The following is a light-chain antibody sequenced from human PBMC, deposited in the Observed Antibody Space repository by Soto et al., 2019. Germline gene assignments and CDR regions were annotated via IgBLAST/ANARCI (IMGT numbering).Light chain of an antibody. CDR1: QSVSSTY. J-gene: IGKJ1*01. CDR2: GAS. V-gene: IGKV3-20*01. Sequence: EIVMTQAPVTLSVSPGEIVTLSCSASQSVSSTYLAWYQQKPGQAPRLLIYGASSRATGIPDRFSGSGSGTDFTLIISRLEPEDFAVYYCQKYGSSPEKFGQGTKVDIK. CDR3: QKYGSSPEK.